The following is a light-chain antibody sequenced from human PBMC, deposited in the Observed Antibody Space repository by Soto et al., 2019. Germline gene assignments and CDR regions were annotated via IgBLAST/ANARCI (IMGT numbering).Light chain of an antibody. CDR2: GAS. CDR3: QHYDNLPPFT. CDR1: QDIRKY. Sequence: DIHMTQSPSSLSASVGDRVTITCQASQDIRKYLNWYQQKPGRAPRRLIYGASNLETGVPSRFSGSGYGTDFTFTISSLQPEDIATYYCQHYDNLPPFTFGPGTKVAIK. J-gene: IGKJ3*01. V-gene: IGKV1-33*01.